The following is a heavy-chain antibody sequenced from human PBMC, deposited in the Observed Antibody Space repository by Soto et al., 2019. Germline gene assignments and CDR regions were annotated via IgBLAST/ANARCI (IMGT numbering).Heavy chain of an antibody. CDR2: ISPSHSTI. Sequence: EVQLVESGGGLVQPGGSLRLSCAASGFTFSTYNMNWVRQAPGKGLGWVSYISPSHSTIYYADSVKGRFTISRDNAKNSLYLQMNSLRDEDTAVYYCARGLYYYDSRGYWGYWGQGTLVTVSS. CDR3: ARGLYYYDSRGYWGY. CDR1: GFTFSTYN. J-gene: IGHJ4*02. D-gene: IGHD3-22*01. V-gene: IGHV3-48*02.